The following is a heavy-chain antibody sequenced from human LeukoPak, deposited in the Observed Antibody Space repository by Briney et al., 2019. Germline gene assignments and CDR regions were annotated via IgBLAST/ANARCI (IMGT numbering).Heavy chain of an antibody. V-gene: IGHV3-74*01. Sequence: PGGSLRLSCAASGFTFSSYWMNWVRQAPGKGLVWVSRIASDGSSTIYADSVKGRFSISRDNAKNTLHLQMNSLRVEDTAVYYCARGRPHGNDYWGQGTLVTVSS. D-gene: IGHD4-23*01. CDR1: GFTFSSYW. J-gene: IGHJ4*02. CDR2: IASDGSST. CDR3: ARGRPHGNDY.